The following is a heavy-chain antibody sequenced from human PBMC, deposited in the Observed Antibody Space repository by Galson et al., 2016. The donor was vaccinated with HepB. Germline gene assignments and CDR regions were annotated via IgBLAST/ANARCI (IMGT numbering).Heavy chain of an antibody. D-gene: IGHD3-9*01. CDR2: ISYDGSDK. J-gene: IGHJ4*02. V-gene: IGHV3-30*04. Sequence: SLRLSCAASGFTFSSYTMHWVRQAPGKGLEWVAVISYDGSDKYYADSVKGRLTISRDNSKNTLYLQMNSLRAEDTAVYYCASSDYDILTGYYNVPYWGQGTLVTVSS. CDR3: ASSDYDILTGYYNVPY. CDR1: GFTFSSYT.